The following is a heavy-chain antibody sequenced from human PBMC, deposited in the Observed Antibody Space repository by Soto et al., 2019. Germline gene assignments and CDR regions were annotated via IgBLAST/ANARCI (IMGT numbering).Heavy chain of an antibody. V-gene: IGHV3-33*01. J-gene: IGHJ6*02. CDR1: GFTFSSYG. D-gene: IGHD3-10*01. CDR3: ARGSGNRASARYYGMDV. Sequence: QVQLVESGGGVVQPGRSLRLSCAASGFTFSSYGMHWVRQAPGKGLEWVAVIWYDGSNEDYADSVKGRFTISRDNPKNTLYRQMNSLRAEDTAVYYCARGSGNRASARYYGMDVWGQGTRVTVS. CDR2: IWYDGSNE.